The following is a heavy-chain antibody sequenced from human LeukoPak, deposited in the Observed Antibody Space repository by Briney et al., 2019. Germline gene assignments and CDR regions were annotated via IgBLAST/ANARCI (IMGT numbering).Heavy chain of an antibody. V-gene: IGHV1-69*13. CDR1: GGTFSSYA. J-gene: IGHJ4*02. D-gene: IGHD1-26*01. CDR3: ASGLYSGRYATPDY. Sequence: SVKVSCKASGGTFSSYAISWVRQAPGQGLEWMGGIIPIFGTANYAQKFQGRVTITADESTSTAYMELSSLRSEDTAVYYCASGLYSGRYATPDYWGQGTLVTVSS. CDR2: IIPIFGTA.